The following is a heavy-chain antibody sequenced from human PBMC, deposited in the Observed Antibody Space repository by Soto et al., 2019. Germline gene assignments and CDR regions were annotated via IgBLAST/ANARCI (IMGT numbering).Heavy chain of an antibody. CDR2: ISYDGSNK. J-gene: IGHJ6*02. V-gene: IGHV3-30*18. CDR1: GFTFSSYG. Sequence: QVQLVESGGGVVQPGRSLRLSCAASGFTFSSYGMHWVRQAPGKGLEWVAVISYDGSNKYYADSVKGRFTISRDNSKNTLYLQMNSLRAEDTAVYYCAKDTRELGRYYGMDVWGQGTTVTVSS. D-gene: IGHD1-26*01. CDR3: AKDTRELGRYYGMDV.